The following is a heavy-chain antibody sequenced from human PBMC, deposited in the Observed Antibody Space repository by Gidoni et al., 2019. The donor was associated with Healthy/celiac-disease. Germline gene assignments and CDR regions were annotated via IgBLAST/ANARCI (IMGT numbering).Heavy chain of an antibody. Sequence: EVQLVESGGGLVKPGGSLRLSCAPSGFTFCSDSLHWVRQAPGKGLEWVPSISSSSSYIYYADSVKVRFTISRDNDKNSMYLQMNSLRAEDTAVYYCARGPYYDYVWGSYRSPLGIDYWGQGTLVTVSS. CDR2: ISSSSSYI. CDR3: ARGPYYDYVWGSYRSPLGIDY. V-gene: IGHV3-21*01. D-gene: IGHD3-16*02. CDR1: GFTFCSDS. J-gene: IGHJ4*02.